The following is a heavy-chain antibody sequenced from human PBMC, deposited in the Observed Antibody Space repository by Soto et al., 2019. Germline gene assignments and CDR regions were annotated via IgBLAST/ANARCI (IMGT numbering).Heavy chain of an antibody. CDR2: IYYSGTT. J-gene: IGHJ4*02. CDR1: GGSISSYC. CDR3: ARRDIQGPIDY. V-gene: IGHV4-59*04. Sequence: SETLPLTCTVSGGSISSYCWSWIRQHPGKGLEWIGYIYYSGTTYYNPSLKSRVTMSVDTSKNQFSLKLTSVTAVDTAVYYWARRDIQGPIDYWGQGTLVTVSS.